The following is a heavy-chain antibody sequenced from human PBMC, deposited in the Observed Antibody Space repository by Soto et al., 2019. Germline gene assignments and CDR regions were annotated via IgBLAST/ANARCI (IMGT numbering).Heavy chain of an antibody. D-gene: IGHD3-22*01. CDR2: IWYDGSNK. CDR3: ARDFWDSSGPIAY. J-gene: IGHJ4*02. CDR1: GFTFSSYG. V-gene: IGHV3-33*01. Sequence: QVQLVESGGGVVQPGRSLRLSCAASGFTFSSYGMHWVRQAPGKGLEWVAVIWYDGSNKYYADSVKGRFTISRDNSKNTLYLQMNSLRAEDTAVYYCARDFWDSSGPIAYWGQGTLVTVSS.